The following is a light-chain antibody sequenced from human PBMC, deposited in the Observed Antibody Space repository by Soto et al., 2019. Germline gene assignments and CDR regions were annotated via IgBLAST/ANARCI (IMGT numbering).Light chain of an antibody. V-gene: IGLV2-14*01. J-gene: IGLJ1*01. CDR2: DVS. CDR1: SSDVGGYNY. Sequence: QSALTQPASVSGSPGQSITISCTGTSSDVGGYNYVSWYQQHPGKAPKLMIYDVSNRPSGVSNRFSGSKSGNTASLTISGLQAEDEADYYCSSYTRINSFYVFGTGTKVTVL. CDR3: SSYTRINSFYV.